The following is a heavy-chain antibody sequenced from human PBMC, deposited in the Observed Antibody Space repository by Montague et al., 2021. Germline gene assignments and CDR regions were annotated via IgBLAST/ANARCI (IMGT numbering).Heavy chain of an antibody. D-gene: IGHD6-13*01. CDR2: IYYCGST. J-gene: IGHJ3*02. CDR1: GGSMSSYN. Sequence: SETLSLTCTVSGGSMSSYNWNWIRQPQGTGLAWIGYIYYCGSTNYNPSLKRRVTIAVDTSKHQFSLKLSSVTAPDTAVYYCASYSTRGWPLGAFDIWGQGTMVTVSS. V-gene: IGHV4-59*01. CDR3: ASYSTRGWPLGAFDI.